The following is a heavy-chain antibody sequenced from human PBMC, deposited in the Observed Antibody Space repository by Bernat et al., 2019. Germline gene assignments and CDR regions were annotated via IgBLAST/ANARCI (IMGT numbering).Heavy chain of an antibody. CDR3: ARGGYYDFWSGYFSDYYYYMDV. Sequence: QVQLVQSGAEVKKPGASVKVSCKASGYTFTSYGISWVRQAPGQGLEWMVWISAYNGNTNYAQKLQGRVTMTTDTSTSTAYMELRSLRSDDTAVYYCARGGYYDFWSGYFSDYYYYMDVWGKGTTVTVSS. D-gene: IGHD3-3*01. CDR1: GYTFTSYG. J-gene: IGHJ6*03. V-gene: IGHV1-18*01. CDR2: ISAYNGNT.